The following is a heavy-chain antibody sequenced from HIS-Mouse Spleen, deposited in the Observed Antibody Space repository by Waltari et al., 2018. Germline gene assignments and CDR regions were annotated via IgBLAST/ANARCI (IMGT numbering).Heavy chain of an antibody. Sequence: QVQLQESGPGLVKPSETLSLTCTVSGGSISSYYWSCIRQPAGKGLEWIGRIYTSGSTHKHPSLKGRVTMSVDTSKNQFSLKLSSVTAADTAVYYCARDFHDFWSGYYGGDKKHDAFDIWGQGTMVTVSS. D-gene: IGHD3-3*01. V-gene: IGHV4-4*07. CDR1: GGSISSYY. CDR2: IYTSGST. CDR3: ARDFHDFWSGYYGGDKKHDAFDI. J-gene: IGHJ3*02.